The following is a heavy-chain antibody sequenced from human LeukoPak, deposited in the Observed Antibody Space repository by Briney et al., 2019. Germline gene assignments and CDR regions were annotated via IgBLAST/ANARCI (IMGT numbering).Heavy chain of an antibody. D-gene: IGHD4/OR15-4a*01. Sequence: GGSLRLSCAASGFTFSSYAMHWVRQAPGKGLEWLSYISSDSSTIYDADSVKGRFTISRDNARNLLFLQMNSLRAEDTALYYCARDRGAVDYWGQGTLVTVSS. J-gene: IGHJ4*02. CDR1: GFTFSSYA. CDR3: ARDRGAVDY. V-gene: IGHV3-48*01. CDR2: ISSDSSTI.